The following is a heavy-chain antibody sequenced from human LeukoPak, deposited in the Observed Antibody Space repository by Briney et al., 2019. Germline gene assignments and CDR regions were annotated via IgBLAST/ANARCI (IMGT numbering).Heavy chain of an antibody. CDR1: GGTFSSYA. J-gene: IGHJ6*02. V-gene: IGHV1-69*13. CDR3: APTPFYSPGGYYGMDV. D-gene: IGHD3-16*01. CDR2: IIPIFGTA. Sequence: GASVKVSCKASGGTFSSYAISWVRQAPGQGLEWMGGIIPIFGTANYAQKFQGRVTITADESTSTAYMELSSLRSEDTAVHYCAPTPFYSPGGYYGMDVWGQGTTVTVSS.